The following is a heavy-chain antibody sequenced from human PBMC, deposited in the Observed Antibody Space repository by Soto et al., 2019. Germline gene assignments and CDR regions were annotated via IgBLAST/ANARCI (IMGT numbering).Heavy chain of an antibody. CDR2: IYYRGNT. Sequence: SETLSLTCTVSGGSISSGGYYWSWIRQHPGKGLEWIANIYYRGNTNYNPSLESRVTISIDTSKNQFSLKLNSLTAADTAVYYCARHSKKTGDFDYYYGMDVWGQGTTVT. CDR1: GGSISSGGYY. J-gene: IGHJ6*02. CDR3: ARHSKKTGDFDYYYGMDV. V-gene: IGHV4-61*08. D-gene: IGHD7-27*01.